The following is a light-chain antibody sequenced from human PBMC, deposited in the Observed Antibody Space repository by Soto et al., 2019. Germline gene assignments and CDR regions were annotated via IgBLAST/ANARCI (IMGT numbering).Light chain of an antibody. CDR3: SSYTSSSTRV. V-gene: IGLV2-14*01. CDR1: SSDVGGYNY. Sequence: QSALTQPASVSGSPGQSITISCTGTSSDVGGYNYVSWYQQHPGKVPKLMIYEVSNRPSGVSNRFSGSKSGNTASLTISGLHAEDEADYYCSSYTSSSTRVFGGGTKLTVL. J-gene: IGLJ3*02. CDR2: EVS.